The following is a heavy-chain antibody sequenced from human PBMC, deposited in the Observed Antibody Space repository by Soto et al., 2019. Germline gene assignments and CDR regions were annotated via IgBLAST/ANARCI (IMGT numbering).Heavy chain of an antibody. J-gene: IGHJ5*02. CDR2: ISHKDRLK. V-gene: IGHV3-48*03. Sequence: EVQLAESGGDLVQPGGSLRLSCVGSGFTFSYYEMNWVRQAPGKGLERVAFISHKDRLKHYPDSVKGRFTISRDNAQNALYLEMTSLRVEDTGVYSCARETGMASADLWGQGTLVTVSS. D-gene: IGHD6-13*01. CDR1: GFTFSYYE. CDR3: ARETGMASADL.